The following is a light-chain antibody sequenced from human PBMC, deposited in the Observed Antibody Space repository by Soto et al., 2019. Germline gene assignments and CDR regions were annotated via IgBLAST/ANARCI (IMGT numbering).Light chain of an antibody. CDR2: EGT. V-gene: IGLV2-23*01. CDR1: SSDVGAYNL. J-gene: IGLJ3*02. CDR3: YSYAGSRTFV. Sequence: QSALTQPASVSGSPGQSITVSCSGTSSDVGAYNLVSWYQQHPGKAPRPILYEGTKRPSGISRRSSGSKSDNTASLTISGLRAEDEAHYHCYSYAGSRTFVFGGGTKVTAL.